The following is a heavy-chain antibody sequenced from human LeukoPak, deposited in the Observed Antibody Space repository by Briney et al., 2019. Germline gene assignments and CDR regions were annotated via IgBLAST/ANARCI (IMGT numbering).Heavy chain of an antibody. CDR1: GFTFSSYS. D-gene: IGHD1-26*01. CDR3: ERGYRVGATVGGVAY. J-gene: IGHJ4*02. CDR2: ISSSSSYI. V-gene: IGHV3-21*01. Sequence: PGGSLRLSCAASGFTFSSYSMNWVRQAPGKGLEWVSSISSSSSYIYYADSVKGRFTISRDNAKNSLYLQMNSLRGEDTAVYTCERGYRVGATVGGVAYWGQGTLVTVSS.